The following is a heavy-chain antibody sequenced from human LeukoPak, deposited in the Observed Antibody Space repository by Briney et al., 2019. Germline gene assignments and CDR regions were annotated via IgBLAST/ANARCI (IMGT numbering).Heavy chain of an antibody. V-gene: IGHV5-51*03. CDR2: IYPGDSDT. D-gene: IGHD3-16*02. J-gene: IGHJ4*02. CDR3: ARMSVWGSYRYTPLGY. Sequence: GASVKVSCKASGGTFSSYAISWVRQMPGKGMEWMGIIYPGDSDTRYSPSFQAQVTISADKSTSPPCLQWSSLKASDTAMYYCARMSVWGSYRYTPLGYWGQGTLVTVSS. CDR1: GGTFSSYA.